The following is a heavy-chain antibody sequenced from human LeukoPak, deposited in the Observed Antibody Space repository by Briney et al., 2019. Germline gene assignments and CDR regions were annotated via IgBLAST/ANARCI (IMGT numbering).Heavy chain of an antibody. D-gene: IGHD3-3*01. V-gene: IGHV4-31*03. J-gene: IGHJ6*03. Sequence: PSQTLSLTCTVSGGSISSGGYYWRWIRQHPGKGLEWIGYIYYSGITYYNPSPNSRVTISVDASKNEFSLKLRSVTAVGTAVYYCASVGYDFWSGYFARLDNYYMDVWGKGTTVTVSS. CDR2: IYYSGIT. CDR1: GGSISSGGYY. CDR3: ASVGYDFWSGYFARLDNYYMDV.